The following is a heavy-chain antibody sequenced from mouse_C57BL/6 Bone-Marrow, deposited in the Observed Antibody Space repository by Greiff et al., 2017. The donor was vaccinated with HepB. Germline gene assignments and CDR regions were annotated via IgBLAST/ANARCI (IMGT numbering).Heavy chain of an antibody. J-gene: IGHJ3*01. CDR3: ERWYDYDGFAY. CDR2: IYPGDGDT. D-gene: IGHD2-4*01. Sequence: VQLQQSGPELVKPGASVKISCKASGYAFRSSWMNWVKQRPGKGLEWIGRIYPGDGDTNYNGKFKGKATLTADKSSSTAYMQLSSLTSEDSAVYFCERWYDYDGFAYWGQGTLVTVSA. CDR1: GYAFRSSW. V-gene: IGHV1-82*01.